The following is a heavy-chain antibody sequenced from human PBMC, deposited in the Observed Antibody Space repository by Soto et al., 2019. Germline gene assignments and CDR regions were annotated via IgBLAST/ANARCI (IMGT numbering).Heavy chain of an antibody. J-gene: IGHJ6*02. V-gene: IGHV4-34*01. CDR1: GGSFSGYY. D-gene: IGHD3-22*01. Sequence: SETLSLTCAVYGGSFSGYYWSWIRQTPGKGLEWIGSIYYNGTTYYNPSLKSRVFISVDTSKDQFSLRLKSVTVADTATFYCVRHEVAVSGAYNMDVWGRGTTVTVSS. CDR3: VRHEVAVSGAYNMDV. CDR2: IYYNGTT.